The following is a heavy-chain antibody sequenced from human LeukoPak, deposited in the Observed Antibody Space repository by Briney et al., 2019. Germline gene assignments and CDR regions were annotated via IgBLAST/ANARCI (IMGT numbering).Heavy chain of an antibody. CDR1: GGSISSYY. J-gene: IGHJ6*02. D-gene: IGHD1-26*01. Sequence: SETLSLTCTVSGGSISSYYWSWIRQPPGKGLEWIGYIYYSGSTNYNPSLKSRVTISVDTSKNQFSLKLSSVTAADTAVYYCARARAGATASHYYYYGMDVWGQGTTVTVSS. CDR2: IYYSGST. CDR3: ARARAGATASHYYYYGMDV. V-gene: IGHV4-59*01.